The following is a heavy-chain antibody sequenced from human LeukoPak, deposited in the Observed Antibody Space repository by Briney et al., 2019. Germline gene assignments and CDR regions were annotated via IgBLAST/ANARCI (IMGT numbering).Heavy chain of an antibody. D-gene: IGHD1-26*01. CDR1: GDSISGYY. CDR3: TQRQGPNRGSYDHFDP. V-gene: IGHV4-4*09. CDR2: IHGNGYT. J-gene: IGHJ5*02. Sequence: SETRSLTCTVSGDSISGYYWSWIRQPPGPGLEWIAYIHGNGYTNYNPSLTSRVTISIDTSKNPFSLKLTSVTAADTAMHYCTQRQGPNRGSYDHFDPWGQGSLVTLSS.